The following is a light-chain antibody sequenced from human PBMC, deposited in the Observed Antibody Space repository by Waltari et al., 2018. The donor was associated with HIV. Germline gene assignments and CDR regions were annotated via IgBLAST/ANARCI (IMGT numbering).Light chain of an antibody. J-gene: IGKJ3*01. Sequence: DIRMTQSPSSVPASVGDRVTINCRSSLGVSHWLAWYQQRPGQVPRLLVHTASTLQSGVPSRFSGSGSGTDFNLTINGLQPEDYVTYDCQQTRFSPFTFGPGTTVETK. CDR2: TAS. CDR3: QQTRFSPFT. CDR1: LGVSHW. V-gene: IGKV1-12*02.